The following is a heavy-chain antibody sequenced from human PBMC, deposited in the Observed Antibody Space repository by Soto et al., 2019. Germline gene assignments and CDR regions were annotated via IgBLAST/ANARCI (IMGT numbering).Heavy chain of an antibody. CDR2: IWYDGSNK. V-gene: IGHV3-33*06. Sequence: PGGSLRLSCAASGFTFSSYGMHWVRQAPGKGLEWVAVIWYDGSNKYYADSVKGRFTISRDNSKNTLYLQMNSLRAEDTAVYYCANFPSCSSSTCLDYWGRGTLVTVSS. CDR1: GFTFSSYG. D-gene: IGHD2-15*01. J-gene: IGHJ4*02. CDR3: ANFPSCSSSTCLDY.